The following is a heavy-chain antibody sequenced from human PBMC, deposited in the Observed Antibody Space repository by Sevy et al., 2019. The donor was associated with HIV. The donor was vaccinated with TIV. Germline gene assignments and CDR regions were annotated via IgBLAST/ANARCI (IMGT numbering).Heavy chain of an antibody. CDR3: ARDLTGYRDAFDI. CDR1: GFTFSSYS. D-gene: IGHD5-12*01. V-gene: IGHV3-21*01. J-gene: IGHJ3*02. CDR2: ISSSSSYI. Sequence: GGSLRVSCAASGFTFSSYSMNWVRQAPGKGLEWVSSISSSSSYIYFADSVKGRFTISRDNAKNSLYLQMNSLRAEDTAVYYCARDLTGYRDAFDIWGQGTMVTVSS.